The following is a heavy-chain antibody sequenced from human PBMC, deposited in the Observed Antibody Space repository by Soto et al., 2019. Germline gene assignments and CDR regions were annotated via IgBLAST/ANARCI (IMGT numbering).Heavy chain of an antibody. J-gene: IGHJ6*02. CDR1: GFTFSSYA. V-gene: IGHV3-23*01. CDR2: ISGSGGST. CDR3: ANWGVRTVGATRGGVDYYDGMDF. D-gene: IGHD1-26*01. Sequence: EVQLLESGGGLVQPGGSLRLSCAASGFTFSSYAMSWVRQAPGKGLEWVSAISGSGGSTYYAGSVKGRFTISRDKYKHTLDLQMNSLSAGDTAVYYCANWGVRTVGATRGGVDYYDGMDFWGQGTTVTVSS.